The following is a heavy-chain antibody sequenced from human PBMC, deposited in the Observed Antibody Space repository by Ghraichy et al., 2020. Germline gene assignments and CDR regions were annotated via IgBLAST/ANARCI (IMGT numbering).Heavy chain of an antibody. CDR2: ITCSGGST. V-gene: IGHV3-23*01. D-gene: IGHD3-16*01. Sequence: GGSLRLSCAASGFTFSSYAMSWVRQAPGKGLEWVSSITCSGGSTYYADSVKGRFTISRDNSKNTLYLQMNSLRAEDTAVYYCAKFGGEQGSLDDAFDIWGQGTMVTVSS. J-gene: IGHJ3*02. CDR3: AKFGGEQGSLDDAFDI. CDR1: GFTFSSYA.